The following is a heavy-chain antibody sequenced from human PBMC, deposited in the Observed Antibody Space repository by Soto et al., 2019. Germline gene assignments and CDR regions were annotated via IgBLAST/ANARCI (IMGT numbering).Heavy chain of an antibody. Sequence: SATLSLTCSFTRLSISIGGYYWTWIRQHPGKGLEWIGYIYYSGSTYYNPSLKSRVTISVDTSKNQFSLKLSSVTAADTAVYYCARSVFPWGQG. V-gene: IGHV4-31*03. J-gene: IGHJ5*02. CDR1: RLSISIGGYY. CDR3: ARSVFP. CDR2: IYYSGST.